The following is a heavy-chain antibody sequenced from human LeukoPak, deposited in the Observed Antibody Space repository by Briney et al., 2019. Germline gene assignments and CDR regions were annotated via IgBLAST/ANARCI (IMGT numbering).Heavy chain of an antibody. CDR1: GGSFSNTPYY. J-gene: IGHJ3*01. CDR3: TKHLPVNQDGSGSNPRASVV. D-gene: IGHD3-10*01. Sequence: SETLSLTCTVSGGSFSNTPYYWGWIRQSPGRGLGWIGTIDYSGTTYYNPSLRSRISVSVDTSKNQFFLKLSSVTAADTALYYCTKHLPVNQDGSGSNPRASVVWGQGTMVTVSS. CDR2: IDYSGTT. V-gene: IGHV4-39*01.